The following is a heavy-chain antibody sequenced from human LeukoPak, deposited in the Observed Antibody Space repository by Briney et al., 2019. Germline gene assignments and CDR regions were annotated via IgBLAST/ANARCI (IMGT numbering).Heavy chain of an antibody. J-gene: IGHJ5*02. CDR1: GGXISSRDHY. CDR3: ARHLGARSFGEGFDP. Sequence: SETLSLTCIVSGGXISSRDHYWSWIRQHPGRGLEWFGYIFYSGNTHYNPSLKSRGTISVDPSKNQFSLKLSSVTAADTAVYYCARHLGARSFGEGFDPWGQGTLVTVSS. V-gene: IGHV4-31*03. CDR2: IFYSGNT. D-gene: IGHD3-3*01.